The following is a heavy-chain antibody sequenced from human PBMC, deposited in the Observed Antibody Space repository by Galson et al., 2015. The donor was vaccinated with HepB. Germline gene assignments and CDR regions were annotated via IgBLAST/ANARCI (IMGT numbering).Heavy chain of an antibody. CDR2: VYKSGST. V-gene: IGHV4-4*07. J-gene: IGHJ4*02. D-gene: IGHD4-23*01. CDR1: GSSISSYY. CDR3: ARVFGGNALDF. Sequence: DTLSLTCTVSGSSISSYYWSWIRQPAGRGLEWIGRVYKSGSTYYNPSLKSRVTLSIDTSKNHFSLTLTSVTAADTAVYYCARVFGGNALDFWGQGILVTVSS.